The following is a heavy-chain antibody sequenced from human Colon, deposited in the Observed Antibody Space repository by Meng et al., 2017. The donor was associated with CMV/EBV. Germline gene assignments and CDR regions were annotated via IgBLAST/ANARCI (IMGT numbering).Heavy chain of an antibody. CDR3: AREFGCWPPPGFDY. Sequence: GGSLRLSCAASGFTFSSYSMNWVRQAPGKGLEWVSSISSSSSYIYYADSVKGRFTISRDNAKNSLYLQMNSLRAEDTAVYYCAREFGCWPPPGFDYWGQGTLVTVSS. J-gene: IGHJ4*02. CDR1: GFTFSSYS. D-gene: IGHD2-21*01. V-gene: IGHV3-21*01. CDR2: ISSSSSYI.